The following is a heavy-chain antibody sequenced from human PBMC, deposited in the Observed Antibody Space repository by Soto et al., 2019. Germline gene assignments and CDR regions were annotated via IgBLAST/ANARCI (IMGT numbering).Heavy chain of an antibody. CDR3: AIDPNAARKRDIVVVVAAPPYYYMDV. V-gene: IGHV3-23*01. CDR2: ISGSGGST. J-gene: IGHJ6*03. CDR1: GFTFSSYA. Sequence: GGSLRLSCAASGFTFSSYAMSWVRQAPGKGLEWVSAISGSGGSTYYADSVKGRFTISRDNSKNTLYLQMNSLRAEDTAVYYCAIDPNAARKRDIVVVVAAPPYYYMDVWGKGTTVTVSS. D-gene: IGHD2-15*01.